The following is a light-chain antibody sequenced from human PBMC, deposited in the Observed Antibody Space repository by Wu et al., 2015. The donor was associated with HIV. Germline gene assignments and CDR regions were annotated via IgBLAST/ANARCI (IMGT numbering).Light chain of an antibody. CDR3: QQYVSSPT. J-gene: IGKJ5*01. CDR1: QSVSSSY. CDR2: GAS. V-gene: IGKV3-20*01. Sequence: EIVLTQSPGTLSLSPGESATLSCRASQSVSSSYLAWYQQKPGQAPRLLIYGASSRATGIPDRFSGSGSGTDFTLTISRLEPEDFAVYFCQQYVSSPTFGQGTRLEIK.